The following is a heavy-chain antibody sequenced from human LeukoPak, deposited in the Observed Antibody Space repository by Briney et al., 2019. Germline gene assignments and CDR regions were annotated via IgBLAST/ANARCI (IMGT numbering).Heavy chain of an antibody. Sequence: GASVKVSCKASGYTFTSYGISWVRQAPGQGLEWMGWISAYNGNTNYAQKLQGRVTMTTDTSTSTAYMELSSLRSEDTAVYYCARKRYCSSTSCSYYYYYMDVWGKGTTVTVSS. CDR1: GYTFTSYG. D-gene: IGHD2-2*01. V-gene: IGHV1-18*01. CDR3: ARKRYCSSTSCSYYYYYMDV. CDR2: ISAYNGNT. J-gene: IGHJ6*03.